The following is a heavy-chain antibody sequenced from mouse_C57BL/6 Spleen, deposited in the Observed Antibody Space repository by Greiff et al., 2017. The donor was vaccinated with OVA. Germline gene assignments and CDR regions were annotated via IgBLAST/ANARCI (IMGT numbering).Heavy chain of an antibody. CDR3: ARGDGNPNY. CDR1: GYSITSGYY. V-gene: IGHV3-6*01. Sequence: ESGPGLVKPSQSLSLTCSVTGYSITSGYYWNWIRQFPGNKLEWMGYISYDGSNNYNPSLKNRISITRDTSKNQFFLKLNSVTTEDTATYYCARGDGNPNYWGQGTTLTVSS. CDR2: ISYDGSN. D-gene: IGHD2-1*01. J-gene: IGHJ2*01.